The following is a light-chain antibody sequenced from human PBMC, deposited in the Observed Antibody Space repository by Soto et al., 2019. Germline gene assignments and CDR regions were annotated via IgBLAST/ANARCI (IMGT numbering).Light chain of an antibody. J-gene: IGKJ5*01. CDR3: QQYSSYPIT. Sequence: DIQMTQSPSTLSGSVGDRVTITCRASQTISSWLAWYQQKPGKAPKLLIYKASTLKSGVPSRFSGSGSGTEFTLTISSLQPDDFVTYYCQQYSSYPITFGQGTRLEIK. CDR2: KAS. CDR1: QTISSW. V-gene: IGKV1-5*03.